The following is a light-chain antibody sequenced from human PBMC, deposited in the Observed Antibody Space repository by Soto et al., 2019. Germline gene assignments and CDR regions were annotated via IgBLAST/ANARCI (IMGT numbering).Light chain of an antibody. CDR1: SSNIGAGYD. CDR2: GNI. V-gene: IGLV1-40*01. J-gene: IGLJ2*01. CDR3: QSYDSSLTVV. Sequence: QSVLTQPPSVSGAPGHRVTGSCTGSSSNIGAGYDVHWYQQVPGTAPKLLIYGNINRPSGVPDRFSGSKSGTSASLAITGLQADDEADYYCQSYDSSLTVVFGGATKLTVL.